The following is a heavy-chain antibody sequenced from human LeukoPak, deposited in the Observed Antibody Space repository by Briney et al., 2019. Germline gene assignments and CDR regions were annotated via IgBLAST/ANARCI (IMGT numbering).Heavy chain of an antibody. V-gene: IGHV3-11*01. CDR2: ISSSGSTI. CDR3: AREWSRSDYYYYYGMDV. J-gene: IGHJ6*02. Sequence: AGGSLRLSCAASGFTFSDYYMSWIRQAPGKGLEWVSYISSSGSTIYYADSVKGRFTISRDNAKNSLYLQMNSLRAEDTAVYYCAREWSRSDYYYYYGMDVWGQGTTVTVSS. D-gene: IGHD1-26*01. CDR1: GFTFSDYY.